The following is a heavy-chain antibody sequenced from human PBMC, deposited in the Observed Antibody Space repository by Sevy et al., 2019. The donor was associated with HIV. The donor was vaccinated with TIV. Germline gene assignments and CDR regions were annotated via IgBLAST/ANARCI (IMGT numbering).Heavy chain of an antibody. D-gene: IGHD3-10*01. V-gene: IGHV3-74*01. CDR3: ARGSGVAFDN. CDR2: INSDDTSI. J-gene: IGHJ4*02. CDR1: GFPFSSDW. Sequence: AGSLRLSCEASGFPFSSDWMHWVRQGPGQALVWVSGINSDDTSIPYADSVKGRFTISRDNVQNTLYLQMSSLRAEDTALYYSARGSGVAFDNWGQGTLVTVSS.